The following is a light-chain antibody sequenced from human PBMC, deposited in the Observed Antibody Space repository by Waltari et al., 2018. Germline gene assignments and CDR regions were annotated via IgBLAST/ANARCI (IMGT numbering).Light chain of an antibody. Sequence: EIVLTQSPGPLSLSPGERATLSCRASQSVSRTLAWYQQKPGQAPRLLIYGASTRATGIPERFSGGGSGTDFSLNINRLEPEDFAVYYCQHYVRLPATFGQGTKVEIK. V-gene: IGKV3-20*01. CDR3: QHYVRLPAT. J-gene: IGKJ1*01. CDR2: GAS. CDR1: QSVSRT.